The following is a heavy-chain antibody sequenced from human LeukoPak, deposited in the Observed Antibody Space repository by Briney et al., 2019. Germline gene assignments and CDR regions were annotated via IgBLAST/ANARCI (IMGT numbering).Heavy chain of an antibody. D-gene: IGHD3-22*01. Sequence: SETLSLTCTVSGGSISSYYWSWIRQPPGKGLEWIGYIYYSGSTNYYPSLKSRVTISVDTSKNQFSLKLSSVTAADTAVYYCARGSAYYYNSSGYSVFDYWGQGTLVTVSS. CDR3: ARGSAYYYNSSGYSVFDY. CDR1: GGSISSYY. CDR2: IYYSGST. V-gene: IGHV4-59*01. J-gene: IGHJ4*02.